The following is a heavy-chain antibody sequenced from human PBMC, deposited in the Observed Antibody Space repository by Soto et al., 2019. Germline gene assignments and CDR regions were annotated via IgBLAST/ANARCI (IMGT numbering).Heavy chain of an antibody. CDR1: GGSISSGPYS. J-gene: IGHJ6*02. D-gene: IGHD2-2*03. CDR3: ARLNGYCVSTGCHAHYGMDV. Sequence: PSETLSLTCTVSGGSISSGPYSWGWIRQPPGEGLEWIGTFHYSENTYYNPSLESRVTISVDTSKNEFSLRLSSVTAADTAVYYCARLNGYCVSTGCHAHYGMDVWGQGTTVPVSS. CDR2: FHYSENT. V-gene: IGHV4-39*01.